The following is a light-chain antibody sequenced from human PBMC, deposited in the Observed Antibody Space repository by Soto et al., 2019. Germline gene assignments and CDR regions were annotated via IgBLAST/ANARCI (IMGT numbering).Light chain of an antibody. J-gene: IGKJ5*01. CDR3: QQRSNSPPWIT. Sequence: EIVLPKSPATLSVSPGDRYPLSCRAPQRVSSNLAWYQQKPGQAPRLLIYDASNRATGIPAKFSGSGSGTDFTLTIRRLEPEDSAVYYCQQRSNSPPWITVGHGTRLEIK. CDR2: DAS. V-gene: IGKV3-11*01. CDR1: QRVSSN.